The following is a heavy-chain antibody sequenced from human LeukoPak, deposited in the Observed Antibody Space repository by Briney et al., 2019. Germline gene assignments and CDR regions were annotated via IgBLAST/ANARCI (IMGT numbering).Heavy chain of an antibody. CDR3: LGGVAADY. V-gene: IGHV3-7*01. CDR2: INQDGSQT. Sequence: AGGSLRLSCAASGFTLSGYWMHWVRQAPGRGLEWVANINQDGSQTYYLGSVKGRFTISRDNAKDSLYLQMNSLRVEDTAVYYCLGGVAADYWGRGTLVTVSS. CDR1: GFTLSGYW. J-gene: IGHJ4*02. D-gene: IGHD3-16*01.